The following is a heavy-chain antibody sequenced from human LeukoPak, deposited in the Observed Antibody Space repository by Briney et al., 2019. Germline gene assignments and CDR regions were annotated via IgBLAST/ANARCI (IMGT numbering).Heavy chain of an antibody. CDR3: AKGSYYDSSGSFYLDY. CDR2: ITTGGPNT. CDR1: GFTFSSYT. Sequence: GGSLRLSCTASGFTFSSYTMSWVRQAPGKGLKWVSTITTGGPNTYYADSVKGRFTVSRDDSKNTLYLQMNSLRAEDTAVYYCAKGSYYDSSGSFYLDYWGQGTLVTVSS. J-gene: IGHJ4*02. V-gene: IGHV3-23*01. D-gene: IGHD3-22*01.